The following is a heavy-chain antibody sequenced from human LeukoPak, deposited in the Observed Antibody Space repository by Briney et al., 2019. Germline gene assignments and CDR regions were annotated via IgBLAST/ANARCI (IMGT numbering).Heavy chain of an antibody. V-gene: IGHV4-61*02. Sequence: SETLSLTCTVSGGSISSGSYYWSWIRQPAGKGLEWIGRIYTSGSTNYNPSLKSRVTISVDTSKNQFSLKLSSVTAADTAVYYCARDRGIVVVPAAIRYYYMDVWGKGTTVTVSS. CDR3: ARDRGIVVVPAAIRYYYMDV. J-gene: IGHJ6*03. CDR1: GGSISSGSYY. CDR2: IYTSGST. D-gene: IGHD2-2*02.